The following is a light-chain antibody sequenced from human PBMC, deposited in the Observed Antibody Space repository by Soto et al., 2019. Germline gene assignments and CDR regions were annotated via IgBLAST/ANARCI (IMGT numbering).Light chain of an antibody. J-gene: IGKJ1*01. CDR1: QSVSSTY. CDR3: QQYGSSGT. Sequence: EIVLTQSPGTLSLSPGERATLSCRASQSVSSTYLIWYQQKPGQAPRLLIHGTSNRATGIPDRFSGSGSGTDFTLTISRLEPEDFAVYYCQQYGSSGTFGQGTKVDIK. V-gene: IGKV3-20*01. CDR2: GTS.